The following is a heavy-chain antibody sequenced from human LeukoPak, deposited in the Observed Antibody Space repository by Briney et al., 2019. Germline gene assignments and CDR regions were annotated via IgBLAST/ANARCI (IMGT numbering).Heavy chain of an antibody. CDR2: INHSGST. CDR3: ERGGGYNWFDP. J-gene: IGHJ5*02. D-gene: IGHD3-16*01. CDR1: GGSFSGYY. Sequence: PSETLSLTCAVYGGSFSGYYWSWIRQPPGKGLEWIGEINHSGSTNYNPSLKSRVTISVDTSKNQFSLKLSSVTAADTAVYYCERGGGYNWFDPWGQGTLVTVSS. V-gene: IGHV4-34*01.